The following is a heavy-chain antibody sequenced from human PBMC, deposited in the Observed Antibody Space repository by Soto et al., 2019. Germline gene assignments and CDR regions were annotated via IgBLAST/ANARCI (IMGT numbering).Heavy chain of an antibody. D-gene: IGHD6-13*01. V-gene: IGHV3-30*18. J-gene: IGHJ4*02. CDR3: AKDWGAAAGTFDY. CDR2: ISYDGSNK. CDR1: GFTFSSYG. Sequence: QVQLVESGGGVVQPGRSLRLSCAASGFTFSSYGMHWVRQAPGKGLEWVAVISYDGSNKYYADSVKGRFTISRDNSKNTLYLQMNSLRAEDTAVYYCAKDWGAAAGTFDYWGQGTLVTVSS.